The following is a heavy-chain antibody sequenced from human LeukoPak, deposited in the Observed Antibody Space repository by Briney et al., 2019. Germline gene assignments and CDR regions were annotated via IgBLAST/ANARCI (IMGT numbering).Heavy chain of an antibody. CDR2: ISSSSSYI. J-gene: IGHJ6*03. D-gene: IGHD4-17*01. CDR3: ATLDYGESTYYYYMDV. Sequence: GGSLRLSCAASGFTFSSYSMNWVRQAPGKGLEWVSSISSSSSYIYYADSVKGRFTISRDNAKNSLYLQMNSLRAEDTAVYYCATLDYGESTYYYYMDVWGKGTTVTVSS. V-gene: IGHV3-21*01. CDR1: GFTFSSYS.